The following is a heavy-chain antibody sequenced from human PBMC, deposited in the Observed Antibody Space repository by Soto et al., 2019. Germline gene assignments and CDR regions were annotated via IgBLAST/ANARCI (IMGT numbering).Heavy chain of an antibody. CDR3: VGEILSGGADV. V-gene: IGHV3-9*01. Sequence: EVQLVESGGGLVQPGRSLRLSCAAKGGAWGGSQVFVGAVRGRFTISRDVAKNSLHLQMNSLTIEDTALYYCVGEILSGGADVWGQGTTVTVSS. D-gene: IGHD3-10*01. CDR2: FVG. J-gene: IGHJ6*02.